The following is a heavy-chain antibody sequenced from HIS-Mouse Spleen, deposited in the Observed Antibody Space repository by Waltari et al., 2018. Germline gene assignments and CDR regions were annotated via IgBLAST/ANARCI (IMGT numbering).Heavy chain of an antibody. Sequence: QLQLQESGPGLVKPSETLSLTCTVSGGSLSSISYYWGGIRQPPGKGLEWIGSIYYSGSTYYNPSLKSRVTISVDTSKNQFSLKLSSVTAADTAVYYCAREIPYSSSWYDWYFDLWGRGTLVTVSA. CDR3: AREIPYSSSWYDWYFDL. D-gene: IGHD6-13*01. CDR2: IYYSGST. V-gene: IGHV4-39*07. CDR1: GGSLSSISYY. J-gene: IGHJ2*01.